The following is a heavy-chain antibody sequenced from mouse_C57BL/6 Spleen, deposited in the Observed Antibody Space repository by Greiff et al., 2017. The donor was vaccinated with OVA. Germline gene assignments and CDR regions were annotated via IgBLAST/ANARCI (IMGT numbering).Heavy chain of an antibody. V-gene: IGHV1-64*01. CDR1: GYTFTSYW. Sequence: QVQLQQPGAELVKPGASVKLSCKASGYTFTSYWMHWVKQRPGQGLEWIGMIHPNSGSTNYNEKFKSKATLTVDKSSSTAYMQLSSLTSEDSAVYYCARSVGHTVEDYWGQGTTLTVSS. CDR2: IHPNSGST. CDR3: ARSVGHTVEDY. D-gene: IGHD1-1*01. J-gene: IGHJ2*01.